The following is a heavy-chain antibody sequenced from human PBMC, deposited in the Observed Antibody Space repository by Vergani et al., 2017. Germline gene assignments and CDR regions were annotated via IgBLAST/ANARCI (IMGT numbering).Heavy chain of an antibody. V-gene: IGHV4-59*01. D-gene: IGHD4-17*01. Sequence: QVQLQESGPGLVKPSETLSLTCTVSGGSISSYYWSWIRQPPGKGLEWIGYIYYSGSTNYNPSLKSRVTISVDTSKNQFSLKRSAVTAADTAVYYCARALPVYGDYAQTDYWGQGTLVTVSS. CDR2: IYYSGST. CDR1: GGSISSYY. J-gene: IGHJ4*02. CDR3: ARALPVYGDYAQTDY.